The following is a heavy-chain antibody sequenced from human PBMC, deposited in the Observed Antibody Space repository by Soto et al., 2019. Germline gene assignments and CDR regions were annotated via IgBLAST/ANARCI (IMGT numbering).Heavy chain of an antibody. CDR3: ARQSGYCSGGSCLYYYYYGMDV. J-gene: IGHJ6*02. CDR1: GGTFSSYA. D-gene: IGHD2-15*01. CDR2: IIPIFGTA. V-gene: IGHV1-69*01. Sequence: QVQLVQSGAEVKKPGSSVKVSCKASGGTFSSYAISWVRQAPGQGLEWMGGIIPIFGTANYAQKFQGRVTITADESTSTDYMELSSLRSEDTAVYYCARQSGYCSGGSCLYYYYYGMDVWGQGTKVNVSS.